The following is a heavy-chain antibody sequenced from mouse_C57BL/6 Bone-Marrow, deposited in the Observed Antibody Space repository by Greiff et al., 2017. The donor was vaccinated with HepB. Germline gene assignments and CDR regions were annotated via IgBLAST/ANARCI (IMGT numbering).Heavy chain of an antibody. D-gene: IGHD2-1*01. V-gene: IGHV14-4*01. CDR3: TFYGNYPYVDY. CDR2: IDPENGDT. Sequence: EVQLQQSGAELVRPGASVKLSCTASGFNIKDDYMHWVKQRPEQGLEWIGWIDPENGDTEYASKFQGKATLTADTSSNTAYLQLSSLTSEDTSVYYCTFYGNYPYVDYWGQGTTLTVSS. CDR1: GFNIKDDY. J-gene: IGHJ2*01.